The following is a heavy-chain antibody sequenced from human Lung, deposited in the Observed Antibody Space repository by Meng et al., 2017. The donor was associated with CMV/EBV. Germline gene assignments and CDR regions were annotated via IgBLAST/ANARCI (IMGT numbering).Heavy chain of an antibody. CDR2: ISYDGSNK. D-gene: IGHD6-13*01. CDR1: GFTFSNYG. J-gene: IGHJ6*02. Sequence: SLKISCAASGFTFSNYGIHWVRQAPGKGLEWVAFISYDGSNKYYADSVKGRFTISRDNSKNTLYLQMNSLRAEDTAVYYCARDADSSSFSPESARGYYYFGMDVWGQGTTVTVSS. CDR3: ARDADSSSFSPESARGYYYFGMDV. V-gene: IGHV3-30*19.